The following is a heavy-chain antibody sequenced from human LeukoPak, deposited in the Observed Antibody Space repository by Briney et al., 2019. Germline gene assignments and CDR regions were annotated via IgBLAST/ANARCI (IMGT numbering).Heavy chain of an antibody. CDR3: ARVKIDRASGSSYPFDY. Sequence: PSETLSLTCTVSGDSISSGDYYWSWIRQHPGKGLEWLGYIYYSGTSDYNLSLERGVTISVDTSKNQFSLKMSSVTAADTSVYYCARVKIDRASGSSYPFDYWGQGTLVTVSS. CDR2: IYYSGTS. CDR1: GDSISSGDYY. J-gene: IGHJ4*02. D-gene: IGHD3-10*01. V-gene: IGHV4-31*03.